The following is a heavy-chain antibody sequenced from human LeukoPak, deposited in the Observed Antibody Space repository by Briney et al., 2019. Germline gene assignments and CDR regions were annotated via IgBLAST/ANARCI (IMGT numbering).Heavy chain of an antibody. Sequence: PGGSLRLSCAASGFTFSSYWMGWVRQAPGKGLEWVANIKQDGSEKYYVDSVKGRFTVSRDNAKNSLHLQVNSLRVDDTAVYYCTRDYSNARDYWGQGTLVTVSS. CDR3: TRDYSNARDY. V-gene: IGHV3-7*01. CDR2: IKQDGSEK. CDR1: GFTFSSYW. D-gene: IGHD2-21*01. J-gene: IGHJ4*02.